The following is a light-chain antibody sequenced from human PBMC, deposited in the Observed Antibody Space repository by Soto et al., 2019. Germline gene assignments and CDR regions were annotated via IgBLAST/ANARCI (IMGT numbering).Light chain of an antibody. CDR2: RNN. CDR1: SSNIGSNY. J-gene: IGLJ7*01. CDR3: AAWDDSLSGPV. V-gene: IGLV1-47*01. Sequence: QSVLTQPPSASGTPGQRVTISCSGSSSNIGSNYVYWYQQLSGTAPKLLIYRNNQQPSGVPDRFSGSKSGTSASLAISGLRYEDEADYYCAAWDDSLSGPVFGGGTQLTVL.